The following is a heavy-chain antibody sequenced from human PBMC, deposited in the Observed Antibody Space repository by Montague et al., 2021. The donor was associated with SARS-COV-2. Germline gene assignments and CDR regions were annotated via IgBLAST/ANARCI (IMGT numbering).Heavy chain of an antibody. D-gene: IGHD4/OR15-4a*01. Sequence: SETLSLTCTVSGGSISSGSYWGWIRQPPGKGLEWIGTSDHSGITXYSPALKSRVTISLDTSKNQFSLNLDSVTASDTAMYYCARVISAVAGANFYFDYWGQGTPVTVSS. J-gene: IGHJ4*02. CDR3: ARVISAVAGANFYFDY. V-gene: IGHV4-38-2*02. CDR1: GGSISSGSY. CDR2: SDHSGIT.